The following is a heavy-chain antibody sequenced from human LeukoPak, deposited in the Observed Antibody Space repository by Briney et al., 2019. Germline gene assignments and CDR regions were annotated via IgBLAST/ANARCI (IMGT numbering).Heavy chain of an antibody. Sequence: PGGSLRLSCAASGFTFSSYSMNWVRQAPGKGLEWVAVISYDGSNKYYADSVKGRFTISRDNAKNSLYLQMNSLSAEDTAVYYCATWDRFDPWGQGTLVTVSS. J-gene: IGHJ5*02. CDR2: ISYDGSNK. V-gene: IGHV3-30*03. D-gene: IGHD1-26*01. CDR3: ATWDRFDP. CDR1: GFTFSSYS.